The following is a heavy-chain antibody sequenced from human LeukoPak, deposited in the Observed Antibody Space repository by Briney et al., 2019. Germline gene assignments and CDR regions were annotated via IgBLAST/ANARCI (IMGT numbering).Heavy chain of an antibody. V-gene: IGHV4-61*02. Sequence: SQTLSLTCTVSGGSISSGSYYWSWIRQPAGKGLEWVGRIYTSGSTNYNPSLKSRVTISVDTSKNQFSLKLSSVTAADTAVYYCASSSPLEYYYYGMDVWGQGTTVTVSS. J-gene: IGHJ6*02. CDR2: IYTSGST. CDR1: GGSISSGSYY. D-gene: IGHD6-6*01. CDR3: ASSSPLEYYYYGMDV.